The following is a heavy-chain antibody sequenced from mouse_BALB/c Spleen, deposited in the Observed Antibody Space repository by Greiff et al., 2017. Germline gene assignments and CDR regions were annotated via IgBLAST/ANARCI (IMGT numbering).Heavy chain of an antibody. Sequence: DVMLVESGGGLVQPGGSLRLSCATSGFTFTDYYMSWVRQPPGKALEWLGFIRNKANGYTTEYSASVKGRFTISRDNSQSILYLQMNTLRAEDSATYYCAREGSTMITAYAMDYWGQGTSVTVSS. CDR1: GFTFTDYY. CDR3: AREGSTMITAYAMDY. V-gene: IGHV7-3*02. D-gene: IGHD2-4*01. CDR2: IRNKANGYTT. J-gene: IGHJ4*01.